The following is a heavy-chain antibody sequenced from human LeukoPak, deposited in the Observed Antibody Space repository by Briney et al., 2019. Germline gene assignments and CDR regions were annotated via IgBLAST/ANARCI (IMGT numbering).Heavy chain of an antibody. CDR1: DGSFSGYY. V-gene: IGHV4-34*01. J-gene: IGHJ5*02. CDR2: INHSGST. D-gene: IGHD1-26*01. Sequence: PSETLSLTSAVYDGSFSGYYWSWIRQPPGKGQEWIGEINHSGSTNYNPSLKSRVTISVDTSKNQFSLKLSSVTAADTAVYYCARGRSMGHFDPWGQGTLVTVSS. CDR3: ARGRSMGHFDP.